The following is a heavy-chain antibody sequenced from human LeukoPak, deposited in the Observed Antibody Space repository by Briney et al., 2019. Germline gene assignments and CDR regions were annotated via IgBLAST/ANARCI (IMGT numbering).Heavy chain of an antibody. D-gene: IGHD3-10*01. J-gene: IGHJ5*02. CDR2: ISYDASNK. V-gene: IGHV3-30*18. Sequence: GGSLRLSCAASGFTFSTFGMHWVRHAPGKGLEWVAVISYDASNKYYADSVKGRFTISRDNSKNTLYLQMNSLRAEDTAVYYCAKVGWFGELLGWFDPWGQGTLVTVSS. CDR1: GFTFSTFG. CDR3: AKVGWFGELLGWFDP.